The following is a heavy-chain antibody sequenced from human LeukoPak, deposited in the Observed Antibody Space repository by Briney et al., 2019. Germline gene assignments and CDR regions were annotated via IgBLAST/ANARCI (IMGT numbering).Heavy chain of an antibody. Sequence: SSETLSLTCTVSGVSISSSSYYWGWIRQPPGKGLEWIGSIYYSGSTYYNPSLKSRVTISVDTSKNQFSLKLSSVTAADTAVYYCARSNRVVVAATHFDYWGQGTLVTVSS. CDR2: IYYSGST. D-gene: IGHD2-15*01. CDR1: GVSISSSSYY. CDR3: ARSNRVVVAATHFDY. V-gene: IGHV4-39*01. J-gene: IGHJ4*02.